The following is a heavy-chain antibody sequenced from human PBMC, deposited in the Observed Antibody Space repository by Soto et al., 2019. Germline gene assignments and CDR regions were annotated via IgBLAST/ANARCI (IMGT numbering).Heavy chain of an antibody. CDR2: ISGAGIST. CDR3: AKDHLTSGGTFWFDP. D-gene: IGHD6-13*01. V-gene: IGHV3-23*01. CDR1: GFIFSSYP. Sequence: EVQLLESGGDLIQPGGSLRLSCAASGFIFSSYPMSWVRQAPGKGLVWVAAISGAGISTYYADSVRGRFTISRENSKNTLYLQMSSLRAEDTALYYCAKDHLTSGGTFWFDPWGQGTLVTVSS. J-gene: IGHJ5*02.